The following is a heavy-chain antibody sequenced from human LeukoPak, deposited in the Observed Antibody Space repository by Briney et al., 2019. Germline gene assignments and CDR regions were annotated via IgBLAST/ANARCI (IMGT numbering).Heavy chain of an antibody. D-gene: IGHD2-8*01. CDR2: ISRSSSTI. CDR3: ARDSASGCYLHACDL. Sequence: GGSQPLSHAASGFTFPSYSLHWVRQAPGKGLEWVSYISRSSSTISYADSVKGRFTNSRDNAKNSLYLQMNSLRDEDTAVYYCARDSASGCYLHACDLWG. J-gene: IGHJ3*01. CDR1: GFTFPSYS. V-gene: IGHV3-48*02.